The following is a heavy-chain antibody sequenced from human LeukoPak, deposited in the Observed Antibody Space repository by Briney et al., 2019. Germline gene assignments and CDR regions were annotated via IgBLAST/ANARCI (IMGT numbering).Heavy chain of an antibody. CDR3: ARMVRGVHSPLSWLDS. Sequence: SETLSLTCAVYSGSFSDYYWSWIRQPPGKGLEWIGEINYSGTTNYNPSLKSRVSISVDTSKNQFSLKLSSVTAADTAIYYCARMVRGVHSPLSWLDSWGQGTLVTVSS. CDR1: SGSFSDYY. D-gene: IGHD3-10*01. J-gene: IGHJ5*01. V-gene: IGHV4-34*01. CDR2: INYSGTT.